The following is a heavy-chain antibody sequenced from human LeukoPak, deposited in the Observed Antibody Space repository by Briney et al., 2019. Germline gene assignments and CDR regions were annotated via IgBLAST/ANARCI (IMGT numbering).Heavy chain of an antibody. V-gene: IGHV3-23*01. D-gene: IGHD5-18*01. J-gene: IGHJ3*02. CDR3: AKAFREFGTSSSYSSFDT. CDR1: GFTFSSYA. CDR2: ISGSGGST. Sequence: QAGGSLRLSCAASGFTFSSYAMSWVRQAPGKGLEWVSAISGSGGSTYYADSVKGRFTISRDDSQNILYLQMNGLRAEDTAVYFCAKAFREFGTSSSYSSFDTWGQGTMVTVSS.